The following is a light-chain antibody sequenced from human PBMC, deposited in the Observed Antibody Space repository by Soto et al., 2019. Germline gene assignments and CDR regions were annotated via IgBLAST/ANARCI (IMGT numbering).Light chain of an antibody. J-gene: IGKJ4*01. CDR1: QSLLHSHGYTY. V-gene: IGKV2-28*01. Sequence: DIVMTQSPVSLPVTPGEPASISCRSSQSLLHSHGYTYLDWYLQKLGQSPQLLIYMGSTRASGVPDRFSGSGSGTDFTLKISRVEAEDVGVYYCMQALQTPLTFGGGTKVEIK. CDR2: MGS. CDR3: MQALQTPLT.